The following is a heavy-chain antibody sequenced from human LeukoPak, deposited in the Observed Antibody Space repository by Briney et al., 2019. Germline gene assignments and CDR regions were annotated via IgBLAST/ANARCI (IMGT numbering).Heavy chain of an antibody. Sequence: GASVKVSCKASGYTFTGYYMHWVRQAPGHGLEWMGWINPNSGGTNYAQKFQGRVTMTRDTSISTAYMELSRLRSDDTAVYYCARDLNIVVVVAATRFDPWGQGTLVTVSS. CDR3: ARDLNIVVVVAATRFDP. V-gene: IGHV1-2*02. CDR2: INPNSGGT. CDR1: GYTFTGYY. J-gene: IGHJ5*02. D-gene: IGHD2-15*01.